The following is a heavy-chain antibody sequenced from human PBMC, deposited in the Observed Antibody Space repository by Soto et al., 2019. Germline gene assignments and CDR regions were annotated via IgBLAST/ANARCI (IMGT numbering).Heavy chain of an antibody. D-gene: IGHD2-15*01. CDR1: GFTFSGYG. V-gene: IGHV3-33*08. J-gene: IGHJ1*01. Sequence: PGGSLRLSCAASGFTFSGYGMHWVRQAPGKGLEWVAVIWYDGSNKYYADSVKGRFTISRDNSKNTLYLQMNSLRAEDTAVYYCARDGRYCSGGSCYGAGYFQHWGQGTLVTVSS. CDR2: IWYDGSNK. CDR3: ARDGRYCSGGSCYGAGYFQH.